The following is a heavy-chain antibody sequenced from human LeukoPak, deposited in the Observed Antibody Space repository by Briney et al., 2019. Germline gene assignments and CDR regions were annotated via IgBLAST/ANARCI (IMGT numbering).Heavy chain of an antibody. CDR2: IYYSGST. CDR3: ARGGSYDILTGYQYYFDY. Sequence: SQTLSLTCTVSGGSISSGGYYWSWIRQHPGKGLEWIGYIYYSGSTYYNPSLKSRVTISVDTSKNQFSLKLSSVTAADMAVYYCARGGSYDILTGYQYYFDYWGQGTLVTVSS. J-gene: IGHJ4*02. V-gene: IGHV4-31*03. D-gene: IGHD3-9*01. CDR1: GGSISSGGYY.